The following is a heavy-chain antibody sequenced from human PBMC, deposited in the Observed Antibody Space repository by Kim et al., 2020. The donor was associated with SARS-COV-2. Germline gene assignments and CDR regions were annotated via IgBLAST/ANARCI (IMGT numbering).Heavy chain of an antibody. V-gene: IGHV3-53*04. CDR3: GSHSTDLYFQD. CDR1: GFSVSTKY. Sequence: GGSLRLSCAASGFSVSTKYMSWVRQAPGKGLEWVAVVYSRDSTFYTASVKGRFTIARHKSENTLDLQMKSLRPEDTAVYFCGSHSTDLYFQDWGQGTRVIVSS. D-gene: IGHD2-2*01. J-gene: IGHJ1*01. CDR2: VYSRDST.